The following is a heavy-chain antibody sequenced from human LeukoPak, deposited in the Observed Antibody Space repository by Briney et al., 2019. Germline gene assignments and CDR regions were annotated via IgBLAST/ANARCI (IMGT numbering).Heavy chain of an antibody. Sequence: PGGSLRLSCAASGFTVSSNYMSWVRQAPGKGLEGVSVIYSGGSTYYADSVRGRFTISRDNSKNTLYLQMNSLRAEDTAVYYCARDGRASSGYDYRPYYYYGMDVWGQGTTVTVSS. D-gene: IGHD5-12*01. J-gene: IGHJ6*02. CDR2: IYSGGST. CDR1: GFTVSSNY. V-gene: IGHV3-66*01. CDR3: ARDGRASSGYDYRPYYYYGMDV.